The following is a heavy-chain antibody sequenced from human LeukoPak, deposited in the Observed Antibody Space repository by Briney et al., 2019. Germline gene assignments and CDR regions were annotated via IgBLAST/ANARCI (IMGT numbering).Heavy chain of an antibody. Sequence: SQTLSLTCAISRDSVSSNSAAWNWIRQSPLRGLEWLGRTYYRSKWKSDYAVFVKSRIIINPDTSKNQFSLQLNSVTPEDTAVYYCTRGGGAFDIWSQGTTVTVSS. CDR2: TYYRSKWKS. D-gene: IGHD3-16*01. CDR3: TRGGGAFDI. CDR1: RDSVSSNSAA. V-gene: IGHV6-1*01. J-gene: IGHJ3*02.